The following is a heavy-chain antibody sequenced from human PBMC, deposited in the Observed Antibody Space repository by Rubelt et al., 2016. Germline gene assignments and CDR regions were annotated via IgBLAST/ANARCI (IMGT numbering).Heavy chain of an antibody. D-gene: IGHD2/OR15-2a*01. CDR3: ARDSGSRIFDH. CDR1: GGSISSGGYY. J-gene: IGHJ4*02. CDR2: IYYSGST. V-gene: IGHV4-31*03. Sequence: QVQLQESGPGLVKPSQTLSLTCTVSGGSISSGGYYWSWIRQHPGKGLEWVGYIYYSGSTDYNPSLKSRGTISGDTAKNQFSLRLSSVTAADTAGYYCARDSGSRIFDHWGQGTLVTVSS.